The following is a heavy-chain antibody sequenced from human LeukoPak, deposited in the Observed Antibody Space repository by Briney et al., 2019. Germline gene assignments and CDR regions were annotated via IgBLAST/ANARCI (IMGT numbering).Heavy chain of an antibody. CDR3: ARRTVTYDY. Sequence: WETLSLTCAVHGASFRAYYWTWIRQPPGKGLEWIGEINHSRSTNYNPSLKSRVTISVDTSKNQFSLKLSSVTAADTAVYYCARRTVTYDYWGQGSLATVSS. CDR1: GASFRAYY. CDR2: INHSRST. V-gene: IGHV4-34*01. D-gene: IGHD4-17*01. J-gene: IGHJ4*02.